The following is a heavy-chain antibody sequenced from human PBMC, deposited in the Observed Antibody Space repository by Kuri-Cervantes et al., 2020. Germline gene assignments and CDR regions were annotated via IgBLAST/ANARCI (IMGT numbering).Heavy chain of an antibody. CDR1: GYSFTDYH. J-gene: IGHJ4*02. CDR3: ARGNHGLGWGFDY. CDR2: MNPNSGNT. V-gene: IGHV1-8*02. Sequence: ASVKVSCKASGYSFTDYHIHWVRQATGQGLEWMGWMNPNSGNTGYAQKFQGRVTMTRNTSISTAYMELSSLRSEDTAVYYCARGNHGLGWGFDYWGQGTLVTVSS. D-gene: IGHD5-24*01.